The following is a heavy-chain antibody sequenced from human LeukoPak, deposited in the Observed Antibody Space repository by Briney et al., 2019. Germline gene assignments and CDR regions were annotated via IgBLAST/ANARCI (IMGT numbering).Heavy chain of an antibody. J-gene: IGHJ6*02. Sequence: SETLSLTCTVSGGSISSGSYYWSWIRQPAGKGLEWIGRIYTSGSTNYNPSLKSRVTISVDTSKNQFSLKLSSVTAADTAVYYCARDGSSGWYYGMDVWGQGTTVTVSS. CDR2: IYTSGST. D-gene: IGHD6-19*01. CDR3: ARDGSSGWYYGMDV. CDR1: GGSISSGSYY. V-gene: IGHV4-61*02.